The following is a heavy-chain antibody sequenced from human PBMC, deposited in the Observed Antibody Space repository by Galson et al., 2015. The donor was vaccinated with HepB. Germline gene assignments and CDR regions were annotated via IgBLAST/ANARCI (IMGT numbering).Heavy chain of an antibody. CDR2: ISYDGSNK. D-gene: IGHD6-13*01. CDR3: ARTPSSSWTGVDY. Sequence: SLRLSCAASGFTFSSYAMHWVRQAPGKGLEWVAVISYDGSNKYYADSVKGRFTISRDNSKNTLYLQMNSLRAEDTAVYYCARTPSSSWTGVDYWGQGTLVTVSS. V-gene: IGHV3-30*04. J-gene: IGHJ4*02. CDR1: GFTFSSYA.